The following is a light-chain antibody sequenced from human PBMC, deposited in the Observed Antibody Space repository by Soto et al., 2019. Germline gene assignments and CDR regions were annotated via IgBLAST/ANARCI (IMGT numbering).Light chain of an antibody. CDR3: SSYTSSSTLL. CDR2: DVS. V-gene: IGLV2-14*01. CDR1: SNDIGGYNY. Sequence: QSALTQPASVSGSPGLSITFSCTGTSNDIGGYNYVSWYQQHPGKAPKLMIFDVSNRPSGVSYRFSGSKSGNTASLTISGLQAEDEADYYCSSYTSSSTLLFGGGTKLTVL. J-gene: IGLJ2*01.